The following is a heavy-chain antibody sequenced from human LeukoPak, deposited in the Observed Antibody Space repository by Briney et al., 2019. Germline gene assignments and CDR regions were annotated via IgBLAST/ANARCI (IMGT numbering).Heavy chain of an antibody. CDR3: ARVSGSGGGFDY. Sequence: SETLSLTCTVSGGSISSSSYYWGWIRQPPGKGLEWIGSIYYSGSTYYNPSLKSRVTISVDTSKNQFSPKLSSVTAADTAVYYCARVSGSGGGFDYWGQGTLVTVSA. CDR2: IYYSGST. D-gene: IGHD3-10*01. V-gene: IGHV4-39*07. CDR1: GGSISSSSYY. J-gene: IGHJ4*02.